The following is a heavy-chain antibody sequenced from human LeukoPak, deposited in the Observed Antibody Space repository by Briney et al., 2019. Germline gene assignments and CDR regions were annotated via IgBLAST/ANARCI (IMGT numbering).Heavy chain of an antibody. CDR3: ARDLDY. J-gene: IGHJ4*02. CDR1: GFTFTTYT. V-gene: IGHV3-21*04. Sequence: GGSLRLSCAASGFTFTTYTMNWVRQAPGKGLEWVSSISSSSSYINYADSVKGRFTISRDNAKNSLYLQMNSLRAEDTAVYYCARDLDYWGQGTLVTVSS. CDR2: ISSSSSYI.